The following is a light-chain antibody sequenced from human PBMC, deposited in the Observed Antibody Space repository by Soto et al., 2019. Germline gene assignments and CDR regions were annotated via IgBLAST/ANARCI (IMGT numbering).Light chain of an antibody. J-gene: IGLJ3*02. CDR2: SSY. Sequence: QSVLTQPPSVSGTPGQRVTISCSGSSSNIGSNTVNWYQQFPGTAPRLLIYSSYQRPSGVPDRFSGSQSGTSASLAISGLQSDDEAHYYCAVWDNSMTAWVFGGGTKLTVL. CDR3: AVWDNSMTAWV. CDR1: SSNIGSNT. V-gene: IGLV1-44*01.